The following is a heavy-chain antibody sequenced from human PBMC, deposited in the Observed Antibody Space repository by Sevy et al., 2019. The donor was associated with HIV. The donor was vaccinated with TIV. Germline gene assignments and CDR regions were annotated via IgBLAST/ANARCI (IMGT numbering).Heavy chain of an antibody. CDR3: AKGRANRYSGSPIDC. V-gene: IGHV3-23*01. D-gene: IGHD1-26*01. J-gene: IGHJ4*02. CDR2: ISGSGGST. CDR1: GFTFSSYA. Sequence: GGSLRLSRAASGFTFSSYAMSWVRQAPGKGLEWVSAISGSGGSTYYADSVKGRFTISRDNSKNTLYLQMNSLRAEDTAVYYCAKGRANRYSGSPIDCWGQGTLVTVSS.